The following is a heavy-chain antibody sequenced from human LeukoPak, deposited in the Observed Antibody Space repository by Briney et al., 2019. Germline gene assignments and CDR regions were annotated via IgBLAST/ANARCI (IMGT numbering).Heavy chain of an antibody. CDR1: GGSFSGYY. D-gene: IGHD2-2*01. V-gene: IGHV4-34*01. CDR2: INHSGST. J-gene: IGHJ4*02. CDR3: ARRPLGYCSSTSCYYFDY. Sequence: SETLSLTCAVYGGSFSGYYWSWIRQPPGKGLEWIGEINHSGSTNYNPSLKSRVTISVDTSKNQFSLKLSSVTAADTAVYYCARRPLGYCSSTSCYYFDYWGQGTPVTVSS.